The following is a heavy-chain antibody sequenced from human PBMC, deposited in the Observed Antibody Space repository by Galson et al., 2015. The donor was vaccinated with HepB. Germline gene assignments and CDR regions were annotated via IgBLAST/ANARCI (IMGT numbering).Heavy chain of an antibody. CDR2: INHSRSA. V-gene: IGHV4-34*01. J-gene: IGHJ5*02. D-gene: IGHD2-2*01. Sequence: SETLSLTCAVYGGSFSNYYWSWIRQPPGKGLEWIGEINHSRSANYNPSLKSRVTILVDTSKKQFSLKLTSVTAADTAVYYCARGPRYCSSASCSGGWFDTWGQRTLVTVSS. CDR1: GGSFSNYY. CDR3: ARGPRYCSSASCSGGWFDT.